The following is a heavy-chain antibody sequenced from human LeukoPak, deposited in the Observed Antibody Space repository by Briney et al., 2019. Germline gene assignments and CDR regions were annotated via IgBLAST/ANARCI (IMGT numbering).Heavy chain of an antibody. V-gene: IGHV4-59*08. J-gene: IGHJ4*03. CDR2: IYYTGST. CDR3: TSHGSSSHVLPL. D-gene: IGHD2-15*01. Sequence: SETLSLTCTVSGDSIRSYYWSWIRRPPGKGLEWIGYIYYTGSTSYNPSLKSRVTISLDTSKMQFSLRLTSVTAADTAVYYCTSHGSSSHVLPLWGQGTMVTVSS. CDR1: GDSIRSYY.